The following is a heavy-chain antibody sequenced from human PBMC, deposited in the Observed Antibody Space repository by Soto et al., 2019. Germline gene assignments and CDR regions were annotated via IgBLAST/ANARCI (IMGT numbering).Heavy chain of an antibody. CDR2: TSFSGYT. V-gene: IGHV4-30-4*01. CDR3: VRGGNPYHYATSGPGTFDK. Sequence: QVQLQESGPGLVKPSQTLSLTCTVSGDSVSGGDSYWSWIRQPPGKALEWIGYTSFSGYTSYTPSLMSRVTISVDMSKSQFSLRLTSVTAAVTAIYYCVRGGNPYHYATSGPGTFDKWGQGTLVSVSS. J-gene: IGHJ4*02. D-gene: IGHD3-22*01. CDR1: GDSVSGGDSY.